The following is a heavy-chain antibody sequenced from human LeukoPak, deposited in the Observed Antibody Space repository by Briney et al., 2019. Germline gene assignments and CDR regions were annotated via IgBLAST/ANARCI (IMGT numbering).Heavy chain of an antibody. CDR2: ISGSGDTT. CDR3: AKDLPAAYFDY. J-gene: IGHJ4*02. V-gene: IGHV3-23*01. Sequence: GGSLRLSCAASGFTFSSYAMSWVRQAPGKGLDWVSVISGSGDTTYYADSVKGRLTISRDNSKNTVYLQMNSLRAEDTAVYHCAKDLPAAYFDYWGQGTLVTVSS. D-gene: IGHD2-2*01. CDR1: GFTFSSYA.